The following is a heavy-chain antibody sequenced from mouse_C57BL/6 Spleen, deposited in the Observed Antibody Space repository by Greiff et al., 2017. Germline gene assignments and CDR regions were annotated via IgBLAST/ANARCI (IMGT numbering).Heavy chain of an antibody. J-gene: IGHJ1*03. CDR2: IDPEDGDT. V-gene: IGHV14-1*01. CDR1: GFNIKDYY. CDR3: TTRGYGSSPYWYFDV. D-gene: IGHD1-1*01. Sequence: EVKLQESGAELVRPGASVKLSCTASGFNIKDYYMHWVKQRPEQGLEWIGRIDPEDGDTEYAPKFQGKATMTADTSSNTAYLKLSSLTSEDTAVYYCTTRGYGSSPYWYFDVWGTGTTVTVSS.